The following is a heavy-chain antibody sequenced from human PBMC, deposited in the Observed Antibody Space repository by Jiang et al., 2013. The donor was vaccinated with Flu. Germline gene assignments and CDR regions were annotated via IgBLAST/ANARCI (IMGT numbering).Heavy chain of an antibody. J-gene: IGHJ5*02. D-gene: IGHD4-17*01. Sequence: IRQPPGKALEWLALIYWNDDKHYSPSLKSRLTITKDTSKNQVVLTMTNMDPVDTATYYCAHRGRGDYNAWGQGTLVTVSS. V-gene: IGHV2-5*01. CDR2: IYWNDDK. CDR3: AHRGRGDYNA.